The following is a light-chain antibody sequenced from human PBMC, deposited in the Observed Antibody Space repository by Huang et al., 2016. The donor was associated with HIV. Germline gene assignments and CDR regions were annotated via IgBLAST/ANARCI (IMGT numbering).Light chain of an antibody. CDR2: GTT. J-gene: IGKJ1*01. V-gene: IGKV1-17*03. CDR3: LQHNTYPFM. Sequence: DIQMTQTPSAMSAYVGDRVTITCRASQDIANSLAWFQQKPGKVPMTLIYGTTTLRSGVPSRFRDSGSGTEFTRTISRLQAEDFATYYCLQHNTYPFMFGQGTKVEVK. CDR1: QDIANS.